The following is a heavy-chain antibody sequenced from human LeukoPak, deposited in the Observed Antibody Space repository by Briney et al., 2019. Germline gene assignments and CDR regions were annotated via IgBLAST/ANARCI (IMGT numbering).Heavy chain of an antibody. V-gene: IGHV3-23*01. CDR2: ISGSGGST. J-gene: IGHJ4*02. Sequence: GGSLRLSCAASGFTFSSYAMSWVRQAPGKGLEWVSAISGSGGSTYYAASVKGRFTISRDNSRDTLSLQMNSLRAEDTAIYFCTKGNNYYDNSGYYDSWGQGTLVTVSS. CDR1: GFTFSSYA. D-gene: IGHD3-22*01. CDR3: TKGNNYYDNSGYYDS.